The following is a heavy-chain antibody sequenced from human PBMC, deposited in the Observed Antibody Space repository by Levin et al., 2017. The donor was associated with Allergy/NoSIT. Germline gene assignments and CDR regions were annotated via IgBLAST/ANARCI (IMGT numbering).Heavy chain of an antibody. Sequence: PSETLSLTCAVYGGSFSGYYWNWVRQPPGKGLEWIGEINHSGSTNYNPSLKSRVTISVDSSKNQFSLKLSSVTAADTAVYYCARADSGYESWGQGTLVTVSS. CDR1: GGSFSGYY. CDR3: ARADSGYES. J-gene: IGHJ4*02. CDR2: INHSGST. D-gene: IGHD5-12*01. V-gene: IGHV4-34*01.